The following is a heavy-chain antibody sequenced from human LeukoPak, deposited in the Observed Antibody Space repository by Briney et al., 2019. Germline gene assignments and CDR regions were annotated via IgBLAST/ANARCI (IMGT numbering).Heavy chain of an antibody. CDR2: TYYRSKWYN. CDR3: AREYYYRSGYSRMDV. Sequence: SQTLSLTSAISGDSVSSNSAACNWIRQSPSRGLEWLGRTYYRSKWYNDNAVSVKSRITIKPDTSKNQFSLQLNSVTPEDTAVYYCAREYYYRSGYSRMDVWGQGTTVTVSS. V-gene: IGHV6-1*01. J-gene: IGHJ6*02. D-gene: IGHD3-22*01. CDR1: GDSVSSNSAA.